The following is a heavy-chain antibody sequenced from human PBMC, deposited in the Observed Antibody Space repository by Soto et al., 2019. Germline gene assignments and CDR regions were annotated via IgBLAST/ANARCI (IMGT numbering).Heavy chain of an antibody. D-gene: IGHD4-17*01. CDR1: GFTFSSYS. J-gene: IGHJ1*01. V-gene: IGHV3-21*01. CDR2: ISSSSSYI. Sequence: EVQLVESGGGLVKPGGSLRLSCAASGFTFSSYSMNWVRQAPGKGLEWVSSISSSSSYIYYADSVKGRFTISRDNAKNSLYLQMNRLRAEDTAVYYCARGPLTVTTWPAEYFQHWGQGTLVTVSS. CDR3: ARGPLTVTTWPAEYFQH.